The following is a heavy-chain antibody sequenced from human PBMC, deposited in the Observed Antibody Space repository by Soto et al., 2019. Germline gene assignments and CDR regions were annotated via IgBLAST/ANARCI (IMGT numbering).Heavy chain of an antibody. D-gene: IGHD6-19*01. CDR1: GFTFSSYA. CDR3: AKESLKTPVTGPVDC. Sequence: EVQLLESGGGLVQPGGSQRLSCTASGFTFSSYALSWVRQAPGKGLEWVSSISGSGGSTYYADSVKGRVTISRDNSKNTLYVQMSSLRAEDTAVYYCAKESLKTPVTGPVDCWGQGTVVTVSS. V-gene: IGHV3-23*01. CDR2: ISGSGGST. J-gene: IGHJ4*02.